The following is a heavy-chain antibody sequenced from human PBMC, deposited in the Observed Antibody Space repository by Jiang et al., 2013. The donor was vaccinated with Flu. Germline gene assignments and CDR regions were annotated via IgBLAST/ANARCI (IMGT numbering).Heavy chain of an antibody. V-gene: IGHV3-30-3*01. J-gene: IGHJ3*02. CDR2: ISYDGSNK. Sequence: WVAVISYDGSNKYYADSVKGRLTISRDNSKNTLYLQMNSLRAEDTAVYYCARDPDSSSWYDAFDIWGQGTMVTVSS. D-gene: IGHD6-13*01. CDR3: ARDPDSSSWYDAFDI.